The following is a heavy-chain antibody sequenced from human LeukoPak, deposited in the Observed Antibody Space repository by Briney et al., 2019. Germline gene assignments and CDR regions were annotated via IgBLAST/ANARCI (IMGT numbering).Heavy chain of an antibody. CDR2: ILYDGSNK. D-gene: IGHD1-7*01. V-gene: IGHV3-30*18. CDR1: GFTFSSYG. J-gene: IGHJ5*02. Sequence: GGSLRLSCAASGFTFSSYGMHWVRQAPGKGLEWVAVILYDGSNKNYADSVKGRFSISRDNSKDTLYLQMNSLRAEDTAVYYCAKEGTSGLVYNWFDLWGQGTLVTVSS. CDR3: AKEGTSGLVYNWFDL.